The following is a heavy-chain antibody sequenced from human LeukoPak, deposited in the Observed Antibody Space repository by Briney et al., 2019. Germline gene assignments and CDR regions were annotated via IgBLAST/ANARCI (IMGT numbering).Heavy chain of an antibody. J-gene: IGHJ4*02. V-gene: IGHV3-21*04. CDR3: AKERIVITFGGVMDY. CDR2: ISSSSSYI. Sequence: PGGSLRLSCAASGFTFSSYSMNWVRQAPGKGLEWVSSISSSSSYIYYADSVKGRFTISRDNSMHTLYLQMNSLRAEDTAVYYCAKERIVITFGGVMDYWGQGTLVTVSS. CDR1: GFTFSSYS. D-gene: IGHD3-16*01.